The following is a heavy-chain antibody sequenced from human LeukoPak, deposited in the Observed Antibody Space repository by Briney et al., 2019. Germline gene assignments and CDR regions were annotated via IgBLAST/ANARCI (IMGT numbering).Heavy chain of an antibody. D-gene: IGHD6-13*01. J-gene: IGHJ6*02. CDR1: GFTFTSSA. CDR3: AAQQLGHYYYGMDV. V-gene: IGHV1-58*02. CDR2: IVVGSGNT. Sequence: ASVKVSCKASGFTFTSSAMQWVRQARGQRLEWIGWIVVGSGNTNYAQKFQERVTITRDMSISTAYMELSSLRSEDTAVYYCAAQQLGHYYYGMDVWGQGTTVTVSS.